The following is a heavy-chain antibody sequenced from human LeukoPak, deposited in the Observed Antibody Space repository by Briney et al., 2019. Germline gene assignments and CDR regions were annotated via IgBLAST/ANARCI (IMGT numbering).Heavy chain of an antibody. CDR3: ASPGDYGY. V-gene: IGHV3-48*01. CDR1: GFTFSSYS. D-gene: IGHD4-17*01. Sequence: GGSLRLSCAASGFTFSSYSMKRVRQAPGKGLEWVSYISSSSSTIYYADSVKGRFTISRDNAKNSLYLQMNSLRAEDTAVYYCASPGDYGYWGQGTLVTVSS. CDR2: ISSSSSTI. J-gene: IGHJ4*02.